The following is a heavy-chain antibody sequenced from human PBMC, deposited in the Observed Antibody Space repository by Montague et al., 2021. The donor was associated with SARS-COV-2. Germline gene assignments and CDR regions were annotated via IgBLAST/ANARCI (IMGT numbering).Heavy chain of an antibody. J-gene: IGHJ3*02. D-gene: IGHD3-10*01. CDR1: GGSISSSSYH. CDR2: IYDSGST. CDR3: ASPTYYYGCGGSEAFDI. V-gene: IGHV4-39*01. Sequence: SETLSLTCTVSGGSISSSSYHWGWIRQPPGKGLDWNGSIYDSGSTYYTPSLKSPVTISVDTSKNQFSLKLIAVTAADTAVYYCASPTYYYGCGGSEAFDIWGQGTMVTVSS.